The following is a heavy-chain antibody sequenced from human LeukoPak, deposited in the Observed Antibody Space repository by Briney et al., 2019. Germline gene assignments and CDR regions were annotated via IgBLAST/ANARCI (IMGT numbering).Heavy chain of an antibody. CDR1: GYTFTGYY. CDR3: ARGSPNWGSTDFDF. CDR2: INPNSGGT. J-gene: IGHJ4*02. V-gene: IGHV1-2*04. Sequence: ASVKVSCKACGYTFTGYYMHWVRQAPGQGLEWMGWINPNSGGTNYAQKFQGWVTMTRDTSISTAYMELSRLRSDDTAVYYCARGSPNWGSTDFDFWGQGTLVTVSS. D-gene: IGHD7-27*01.